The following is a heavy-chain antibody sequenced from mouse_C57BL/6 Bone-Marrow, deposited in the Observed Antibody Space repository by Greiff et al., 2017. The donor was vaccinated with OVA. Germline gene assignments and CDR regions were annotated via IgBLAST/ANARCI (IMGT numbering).Heavy chain of an antibody. D-gene: IGHD1-1*01. Sequence: VQLQQPGAELVKPGASVKMSCKASGYTFTSYWITWVKQRPGQGLEWIGDIYPGSGSTNYNEKFKGKATLTVDPSSSTAYLQLISLTSEDSAADDCARGYYGSSLYAMDYWGQGTSVTVSS. CDR2: IYPGSGST. CDR1: GYTFTSYW. J-gene: IGHJ4*01. V-gene: IGHV1-55*01. CDR3: ARGYYGSSLYAMDY.